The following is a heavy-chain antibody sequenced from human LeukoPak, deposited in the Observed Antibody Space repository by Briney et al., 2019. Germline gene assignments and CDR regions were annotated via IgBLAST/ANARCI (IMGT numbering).Heavy chain of an antibody. Sequence: PGGSLRLSRAASGFTFSSYAMSWVRQAPGKGLEWVSAISGSGGSTYYADSVKGRFTISRDSSKNTLYLQMNSLRAEDTAVYYCAKEEAAAGIYEVAYWGQGTLVTVSS. CDR3: AKEEAAAGIYEVAY. CDR2: ISGSGGST. D-gene: IGHD6-13*01. V-gene: IGHV3-23*01. CDR1: GFTFSSYA. J-gene: IGHJ4*02.